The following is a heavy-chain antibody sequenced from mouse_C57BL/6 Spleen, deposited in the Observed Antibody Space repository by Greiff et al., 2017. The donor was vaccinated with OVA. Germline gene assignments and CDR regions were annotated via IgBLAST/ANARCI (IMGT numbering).Heavy chain of an antibody. CDR1: GYTFTSYW. D-gene: IGHD3-3*01. CDR3: ARGTYYFDD. CDR2: IDPSDSYT. J-gene: IGHJ2*01. Sequence: QVQLQQPGAELVKPGASVKLSCKASGYTFTSYWMQWVKQRPGQGLEWIGEIDPSDSYTNYNQKFKGKATLTVDTSSSTAYMQLSSLTSEDSAVYYCARGTYYFDDWGQGTTLTVSS. V-gene: IGHV1-50*01.